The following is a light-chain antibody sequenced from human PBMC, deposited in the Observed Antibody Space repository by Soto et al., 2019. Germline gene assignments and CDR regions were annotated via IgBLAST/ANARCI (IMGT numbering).Light chain of an antibody. J-gene: IGLJ7*01. Sequence: QSALTQPASVSGSPGQSITISCTGTISDIGGYNFISWYQHHPGKAPKLVIYDVNNRPSGISYRFSGSKSGNTASLTISRLQAEDEADYYCASDTRTTTLVFGGGTQLTVL. V-gene: IGLV2-14*01. CDR3: ASDTRTTTLV. CDR1: ISDIGGYNF. CDR2: DVN.